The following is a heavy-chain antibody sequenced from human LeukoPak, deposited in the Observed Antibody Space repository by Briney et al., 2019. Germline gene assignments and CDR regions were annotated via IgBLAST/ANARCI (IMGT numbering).Heavy chain of an antibody. J-gene: IGHJ5*02. CDR2: IYYSGST. CDR1: GGSISSGDYY. CDR3: ARDLAIFGVGDNWFDP. Sequence: SETLSLTCTVSGGSISSGDYYWSWIRQPPGKGLEWIGYIYYSGSTYYNPSLKSRVTISVDTSKNQFSLKLSSVTAADTAVYYCARDLAIFGVGDNWFDPWGQGTLVTVSS. D-gene: IGHD3-3*01. V-gene: IGHV4-30-4*08.